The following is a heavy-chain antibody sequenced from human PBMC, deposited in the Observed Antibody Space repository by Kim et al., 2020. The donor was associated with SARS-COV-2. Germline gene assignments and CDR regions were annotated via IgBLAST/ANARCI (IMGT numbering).Heavy chain of an antibody. CDR1: GFTFSSYA. V-gene: IGHV3-23*01. Sequence: GGSLRLSCAASGFTFSSYAMSWVRQAPGKGLEWVSAISGSGGSTYYADSVKGRFTISRDNSKNTLYLQMNSLRAEDTAVYYCAKWGRLWFGEDSQNWFDPWGQGTLVTVSS. CDR3: AKWGRLWFGEDSQNWFDP. J-gene: IGHJ5*02. CDR2: ISGSGGST. D-gene: IGHD3-10*01.